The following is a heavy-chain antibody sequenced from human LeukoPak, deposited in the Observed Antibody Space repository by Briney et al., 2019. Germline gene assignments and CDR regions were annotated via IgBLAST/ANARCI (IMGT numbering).Heavy chain of an antibody. J-gene: IGHJ6*03. Sequence: ASVRVSCKASVYTFTSYDINWVRQAPGQGLEWMGWMNPNSGNTGYAQKFQGRVTMTRNTPISTAYMELSSLRSEDTAVYYCARGPTIAYSSSNYMDVWGKGTTVTVSS. V-gene: IGHV1-8*01. CDR3: ARGPTIAYSSSNYMDV. CDR1: VYTFTSYD. D-gene: IGHD6-6*01. CDR2: MNPNSGNT.